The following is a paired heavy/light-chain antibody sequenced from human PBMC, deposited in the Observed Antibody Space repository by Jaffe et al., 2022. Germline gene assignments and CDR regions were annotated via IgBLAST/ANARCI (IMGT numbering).Light chain of an antibody. V-gene: IGLV3-21*02. J-gene: IGLJ3*02. CDR1: NIGSKS. CDR2: DDS. Sequence: SYVLTQPPSVSVAPGQTARITCGGNNIGSKSVHWYQQKPGQAPVLVVYDDSDRPSGIPERFSGSNSGNTATLTISRVEAGDEADYYCQVWDSSSDHRGVFGGGTKLTVL. CDR3: QVWDSSSDHRGV.
Heavy chain of an antibody. CDR1: GFTFSSYS. CDR3: ARGLHRGVVVIAILVADAFDI. CDR2: ISSSSSTI. D-gene: IGHD2-21*01. Sequence: EVQLVESGGGLVQPGGSLRLSCAASGFTFSSYSMNWVRQAPGKGLEWVSYISSSSSTIYYADSVKGRFTISRDNAKNSLYLQMNSLRAEDTAVYYCARGLHRGVVVIAILVADAFDIWGQGTMVTVSS. V-gene: IGHV3-48*01. J-gene: IGHJ3*02.